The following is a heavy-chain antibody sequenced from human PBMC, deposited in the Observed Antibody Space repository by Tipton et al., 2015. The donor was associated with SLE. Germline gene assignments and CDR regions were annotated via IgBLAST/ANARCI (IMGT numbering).Heavy chain of an antibody. V-gene: IGHV4-59*11. D-gene: IGHD2-15*01. CDR2: LYYGGST. Sequence: TLSLTCTISGGSISSHYCSWIRHPPGKALEWIGYLYYGGSTKYNPSLKSRVTISLDTSKNQFSLNLSSVTAADTAVYYCASPYCSGDSCKRLDALDVWSQGKKVSVS. CDR3: ASPYCSGDSCKRLDALDV. CDR1: GGSISSHY. J-gene: IGHJ3*01.